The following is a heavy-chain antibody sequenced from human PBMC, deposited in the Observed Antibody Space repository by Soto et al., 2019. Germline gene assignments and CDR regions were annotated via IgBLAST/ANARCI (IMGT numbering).Heavy chain of an antibody. V-gene: IGHV3-7*05. CDR2: IREDGGDI. D-gene: IGHD2-15*01. CDR3: AVFFFQAEDGIRDVGSVSAFLLNRSSDL. Sequence: PGKGLKRVANIREDGGDIHYVDSVGVRFTISRDNAKNSLYLHMNSLRAEDTAVYYCAVFFFQAEDGIRDVGSVSAFLLNRSSDL. J-gene: IGHJ2*01.